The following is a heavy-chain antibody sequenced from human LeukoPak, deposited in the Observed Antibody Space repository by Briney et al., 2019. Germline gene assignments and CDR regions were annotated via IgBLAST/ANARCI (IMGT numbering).Heavy chain of an antibody. CDR1: GFMFSSYG. Sequence: GGSLRLSCAASGFMFSSYGMNWVRQAPGKGLEWLSYISGSSSTINHADSVKGRFTISRDNSKNTLYLQMNSLRADDTAVYYCASRSEYYDFWSGYRWGQGTLVTVSS. J-gene: IGHJ4*02. V-gene: IGHV3-48*01. CDR3: ASRSEYYDFWSGYR. D-gene: IGHD3-3*01. CDR2: ISGSSSTI.